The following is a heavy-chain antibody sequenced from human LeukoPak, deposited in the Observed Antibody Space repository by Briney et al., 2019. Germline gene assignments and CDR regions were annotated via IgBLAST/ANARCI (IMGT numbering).Heavy chain of an antibody. Sequence: PGRSLRLSCAASGFIFSSYGMHRVRQAPGKGLEWVAVTWYDGSNKYYADSVKGRFTISRDNSKNTLYLQMNSLRAEDTAVYYCARGITARYYFDYWGQGTLVTVSS. CDR3: ARGITARYYFDY. CDR2: TWYDGSNK. D-gene: IGHD1-14*01. V-gene: IGHV3-33*01. J-gene: IGHJ4*02. CDR1: GFIFSSYG.